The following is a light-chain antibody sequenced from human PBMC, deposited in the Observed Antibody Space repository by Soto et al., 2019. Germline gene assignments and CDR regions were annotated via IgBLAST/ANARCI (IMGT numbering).Light chain of an antibody. CDR2: DAS. Sequence: EIVCTQSPATLSLSPGERATLSCRASQSVSSYLAWYQQKPGQAPRLLIYDASNRATGIPARFSGSGSGTDFTLTIRSLENEDFAVYYCKQRSNWPITFGQGTRLEIK. CDR1: QSVSSY. V-gene: IGKV3-11*01. CDR3: KQRSNWPIT. J-gene: IGKJ5*01.